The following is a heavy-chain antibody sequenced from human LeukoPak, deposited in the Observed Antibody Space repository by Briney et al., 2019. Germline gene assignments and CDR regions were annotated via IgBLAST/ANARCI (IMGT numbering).Heavy chain of an antibody. V-gene: IGHV3-30*02. D-gene: IGHD5-18*01. CDR3: ARGGIELWPWIFDY. CDR1: GFTFSSYG. J-gene: IGHJ4*02. CDR2: IRYDGSNK. Sequence: GGSLRLSCAASGFTFSSYGMHWVRQAPGKGLEWVAFIRYDGSNKYYADSVKGRFTISRDNAKNSLYLQMNSLRAEDTAVYYCARGGIELWPWIFDYWGQGTLVTVSS.